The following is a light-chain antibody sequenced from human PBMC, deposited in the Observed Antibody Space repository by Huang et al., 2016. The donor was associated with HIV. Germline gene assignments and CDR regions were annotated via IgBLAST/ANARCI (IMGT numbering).Light chain of an antibody. Sequence: EIVMTQSPATLSVSPGERATLSCRARQSVSSNLAWYQQKPGQAPRLLIYGASTRATCIPARFSGSGSGTEFTLTISSLQSEDFAVYYCQQYNNWPPYTFGQGTKLEIK. CDR2: GAS. CDR1: QSVSSN. V-gene: IGKV3-15*01. CDR3: QQYNNWPPYT. J-gene: IGKJ2*01.